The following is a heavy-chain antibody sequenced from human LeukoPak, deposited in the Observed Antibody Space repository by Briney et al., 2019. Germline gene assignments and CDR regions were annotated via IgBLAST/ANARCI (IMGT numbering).Heavy chain of an antibody. Sequence: GGSLRLSCAASGLTFSSYSMNWVRQAPGKGLEWVSSISSSSSYIYYADSVKGRFTISRDNAKNSLYLQMNSLRAEDTAVYYCARWYCSGGSCYSGANYYFDYWGQGTLVTVSS. CDR3: ARWYCSGGSCYSGANYYFDY. J-gene: IGHJ4*02. CDR2: ISSSSSYI. V-gene: IGHV3-21*01. CDR1: GLTFSSYS. D-gene: IGHD2-15*01.